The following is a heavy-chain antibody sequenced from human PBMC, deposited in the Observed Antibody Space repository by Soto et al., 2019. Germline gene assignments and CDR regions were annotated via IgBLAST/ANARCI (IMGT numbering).Heavy chain of an antibody. CDR3: AKFGASGTDFHFDY. J-gene: IGHJ4*02. Sequence: GGSLRLSCTVSGFTSVNFALNLVRQSPGKGLEWVSAISVGGGTAWYADSVRGRCTISRDESKNTVYLQMNSLRVEDTAVYYCAKFGASGTDFHFDYWRQGGPIAVSS. CDR1: GFTSVNFA. CDR2: ISVGGGTA. D-gene: IGHD3-10*01. V-gene: IGHV3-23*01.